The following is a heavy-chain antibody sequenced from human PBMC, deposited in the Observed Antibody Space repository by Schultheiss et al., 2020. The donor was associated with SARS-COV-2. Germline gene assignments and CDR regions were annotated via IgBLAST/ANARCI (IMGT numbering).Heavy chain of an antibody. V-gene: IGHV1-69*02. J-gene: IGHJ2*01. D-gene: IGHD1/OR15-1a*01. CDR1: GGTFSSYT. CDR3: ARKGVTGTFAPDNWYLDL. Sequence: SVKVSCKASGGTFSSYTISWVRQAPGQGLEWMGRIIPILGIANYAQKFQGRVTITADKSTSTAYMELSSLRSDDTAVYFCARKGVTGTFAPDNWYLDLWGRGTQVTVSS. CDR2: IIPILGIA.